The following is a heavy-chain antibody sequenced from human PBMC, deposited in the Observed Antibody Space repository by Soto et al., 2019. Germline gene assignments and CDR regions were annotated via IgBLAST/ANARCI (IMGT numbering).Heavy chain of an antibody. CDR2: IYHTGSL. Sequence: SETLSLTCTVSGYSITTNNWWSWLRQPPGKGLEWIGEIYHTGSLNYNPSLKSRVTISVDRSQNQFSLKLTSVTPADTAVYYCARVHVQKFDPWGQGTLVTVSS. J-gene: IGHJ5*02. CDR3: ARVHVQKFDP. CDR1: GYSITTNNW. V-gene: IGHV4-4*02.